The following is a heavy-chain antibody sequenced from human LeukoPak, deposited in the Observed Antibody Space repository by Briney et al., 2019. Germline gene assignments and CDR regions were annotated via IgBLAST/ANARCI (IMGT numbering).Heavy chain of an antibody. CDR2: IYTSGST. CDR1: GGSICSGSYY. CDR3: ARDAGYSYGPDFYY. J-gene: IGHJ4*02. D-gene: IGHD5-18*01. V-gene: IGHV4-61*02. Sequence: SETLSLTCTVSGGSICSGSYYWRWIRQPAGKGLEWIGRIYTSGSTNYNPSLKSRVTISVDTSKNQFSLKLSAVTAADTAVYYCARDAGYSYGPDFYYWGQGTLVTVSS.